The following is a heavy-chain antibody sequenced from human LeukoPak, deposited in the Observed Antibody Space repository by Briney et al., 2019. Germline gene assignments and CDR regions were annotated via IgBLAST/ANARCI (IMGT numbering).Heavy chain of an antibody. Sequence: GGSLRLSCAASGFTFSNFAMHWVRQAPGKGLEHVSAIRSNGDSTYYTDSVKGRFTISRDNSQKTLYLQMSSLRAEDTGVYYCVKAATVTIHYYYYGMDVWGQGTTVTVSS. CDR1: GFTFSNFA. D-gene: IGHD4-17*01. CDR2: IRSNGDST. V-gene: IGHV3-64D*09. J-gene: IGHJ6*02. CDR3: VKAATVTIHYYYYGMDV.